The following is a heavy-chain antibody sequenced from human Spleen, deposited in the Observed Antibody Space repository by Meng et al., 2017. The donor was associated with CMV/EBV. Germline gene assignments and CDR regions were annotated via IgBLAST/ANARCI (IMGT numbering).Heavy chain of an antibody. Sequence: GSLRLSCTVSGGSISSSSYYWGWIRQPPGKGLEWIGVIYYTGSTYYNPSLRSRVTMSVDTSKNQFSLKVTSVTAADTAMYYCARDVSGRWSVTLDYWGQGALVTVSS. CDR2: IYYTGST. CDR1: GGSISSSSYY. J-gene: IGHJ4*02. V-gene: IGHV4-39*07. D-gene: IGHD3-10*01. CDR3: ARDVSGRWSVTLDY.